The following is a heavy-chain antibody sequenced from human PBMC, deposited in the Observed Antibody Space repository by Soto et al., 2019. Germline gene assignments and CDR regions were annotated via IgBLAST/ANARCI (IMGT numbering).Heavy chain of an antibody. CDR1: GGSFSGYY. V-gene: IGHV4-34*01. CDR3: ARGPRRVAEGPDFDD. Sequence: PSETLSLTCAVYGGSFSGYYWSWIRQPAGKGLEWIGEINHSGSTNYNPSIKSRFAISVDPSKNQYSLKLCSVTAVDSDEYYCARGPRRVAEGPDFDDGGEGTLVTVSS. D-gene: IGHD3-3*01. J-gene: IGHJ4*02. CDR2: INHSGST.